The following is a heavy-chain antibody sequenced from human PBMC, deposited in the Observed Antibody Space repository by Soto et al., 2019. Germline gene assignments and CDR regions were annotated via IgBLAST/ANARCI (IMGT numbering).Heavy chain of an antibody. V-gene: IGHV3-48*02. Sequence: VQLVESGGGLVQPGGSLRLSCAASGFTFSSYSMNWVRHAPGKGLEWVSYISSSSSTIYYADSVKGRFTISRDNAKNSLYLQMNSLRDEDTAVYYCARDQVTMVRGVQYYYYGMDVWGQGTTVTVSS. CDR2: ISSSSSTI. CDR1: GFTFSSYS. CDR3: ARDQVTMVRGVQYYYYGMDV. J-gene: IGHJ6*02. D-gene: IGHD3-10*01.